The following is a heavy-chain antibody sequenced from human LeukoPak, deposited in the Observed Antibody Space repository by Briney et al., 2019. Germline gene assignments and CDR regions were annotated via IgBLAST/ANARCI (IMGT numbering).Heavy chain of an antibody. CDR1: GHSINSGFY. CDR2: VYHSGST. Sequence: SETLSLTCTVSGHSINSGFYWGWIRQPPGKGLEWIGSVYHSGSTYYDPSLKSRATISVDTSKNQFSLKLRSVTAADSAVYYCARDSLGYYYYYMGVWGKGTTVTVSS. V-gene: IGHV4-38-2*02. J-gene: IGHJ6*03. D-gene: IGHD1-26*01. CDR3: ARDSLGYYYYYMGV.